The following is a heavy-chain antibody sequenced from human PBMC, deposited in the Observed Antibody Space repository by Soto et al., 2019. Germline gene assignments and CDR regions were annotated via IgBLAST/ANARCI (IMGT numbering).Heavy chain of an antibody. D-gene: IGHD6-13*01. J-gene: IGHJ4*02. V-gene: IGHV3-21*01. CDR1: GFTFSSYS. CDR2: ISSSSSYI. CDR3: ARIRMYYSSSEAAYYLDY. Sequence: EVQLVESGGGLVKTGGSLRLSCAASGFTFSSYSMNWVRQAPGKGLEWVSSISSSSSYIYYADSVKGRFTISRDNAKNSLYLKMNSLRAEDTAVYYCARIRMYYSSSEAAYYLDYWGQGVLVTVSS.